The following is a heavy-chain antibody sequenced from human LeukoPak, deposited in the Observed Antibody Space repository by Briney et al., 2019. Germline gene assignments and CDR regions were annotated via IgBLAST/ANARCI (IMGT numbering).Heavy chain of an antibody. CDR2: IYYSGST. CDR3: ARELNWNPEGAFDAFDI. D-gene: IGHD1-20*01. V-gene: IGHV4-59*01. J-gene: IGHJ3*02. Sequence: PSETLSLTCTVSGGSISSYYWSWIRQPPGKGLEWIGYIYYSGSTNYNPSLKSRVTISVDTSKNQFSLKLSSVTAADTAEYYCARELNWNPEGAFDAFDIWGQGTMVTVSS. CDR1: GGSISSYY.